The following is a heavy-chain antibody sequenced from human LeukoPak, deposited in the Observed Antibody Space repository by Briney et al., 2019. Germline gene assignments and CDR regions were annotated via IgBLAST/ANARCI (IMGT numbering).Heavy chain of an antibody. CDR1: GYTFTSYA. V-gene: IGHV7-4-1*02. CDR2: INTNTGNP. Sequence: ASVKVSCKASGYTFTSYAMHWVRQAPGQGREWMGWINTNTGNPTYAQGFTGQFVFSLDTSVSTAYLQISSLKAEDTAVYYCAREGLRDAKYFDYWGQGTLVTVSS. J-gene: IGHJ4*02. D-gene: IGHD4-17*01. CDR3: AREGLRDAKYFDY.